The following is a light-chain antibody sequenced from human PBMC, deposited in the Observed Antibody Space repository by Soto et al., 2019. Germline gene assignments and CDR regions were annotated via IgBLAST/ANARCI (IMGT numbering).Light chain of an antibody. CDR2: EDN. CDR1: SSDVGSYNL. V-gene: IGLV2-23*01. J-gene: IGLJ1*01. Sequence: QSVLTQPASMSGSPGQSITISCTGTSSDVGSYNLVSWYQQHPGKAPKLMIYEDNKRPSGVSNRFSVSKSGYTASLTISGLQAEDEADYYCCSYARTSTYVFGSGTRSPS. CDR3: CSYARTSTYV.